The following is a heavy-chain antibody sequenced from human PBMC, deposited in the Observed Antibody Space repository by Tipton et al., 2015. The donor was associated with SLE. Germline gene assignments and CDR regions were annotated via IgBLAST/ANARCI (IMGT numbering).Heavy chain of an antibody. V-gene: IGHV4-59*12. Sequence: TLSLTCTVSGGSISSYYWSWIRQPPGKGLEWIGSIYYSGSTYYNPSLKSRVTISVGTSKNQFSLKLSSVTAADTAVYYCAREGADDCLDYWGQGTLVTVSS. D-gene: IGHD2-21*02. CDR1: GGSISSYY. J-gene: IGHJ4*02. CDR3: AREGADDCLDY. CDR2: IYYSGST.